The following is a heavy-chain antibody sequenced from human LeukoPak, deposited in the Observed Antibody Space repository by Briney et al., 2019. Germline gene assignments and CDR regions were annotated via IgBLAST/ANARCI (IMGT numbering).Heavy chain of an antibody. Sequence: PGRSLRLSCAASGFTFSNYGMPWVRQAPGKGLERVAVISYDGSNKYYADSVKGRFTISRDNSKNTLYLQMNSLRAEDTAVYYCAKSLIYGDSPVFDHWGQGTLVTVSS. J-gene: IGHJ4*02. D-gene: IGHD4-17*01. V-gene: IGHV3-30*18. CDR2: ISYDGSNK. CDR1: GFTFSNYG. CDR3: AKSLIYGDSPVFDH.